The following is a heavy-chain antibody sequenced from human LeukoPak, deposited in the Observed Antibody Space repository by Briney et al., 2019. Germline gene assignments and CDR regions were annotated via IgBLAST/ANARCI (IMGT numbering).Heavy chain of an antibody. CDR1: GYTFTGYY. D-gene: IGHD3-3*01. V-gene: IGHV1-2*02. CDR3: ARGVTIFGVVIVYFDY. Sequence: ASVKVSCKASGYTFTGYYMHWVRQAPGQGLEWMGWINPNSGGTNYAQKFQGRVTMTRDTSISTAYVELSRLRSDDTAVYYCARGVTIFGVVIVYFDYWGQGTLVTVSS. J-gene: IGHJ4*02. CDR2: INPNSGGT.